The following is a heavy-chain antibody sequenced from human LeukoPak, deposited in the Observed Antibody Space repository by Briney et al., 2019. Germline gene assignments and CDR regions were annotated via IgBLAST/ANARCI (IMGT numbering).Heavy chain of an antibody. V-gene: IGHV3-33*01. J-gene: IGHJ5*02. CDR3: ARVTMVAGASYNWFVV. D-gene: IGHD2-15*01. CDR1: GFDLSNSG. CDR2: IWSDGSNK. Sequence: GLCCQGTGFDLSNSGNHGVRQVPGKRPEWVAVIWSDGSNKHYADSARGRFTISSDNSKNTLYLKMNSLRADDTAVYYCARVTMVAGASYNWFVVWGQGTLVTVS.